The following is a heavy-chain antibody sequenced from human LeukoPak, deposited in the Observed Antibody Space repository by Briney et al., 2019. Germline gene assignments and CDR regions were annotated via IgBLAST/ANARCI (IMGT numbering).Heavy chain of an antibody. J-gene: IGHJ4*02. D-gene: IGHD1-26*01. CDR3: ARGQGANNFGY. CDR1: GFTFIDYA. Sequence: GGSLRLSCTASGFTFIDYAMSWVRQAPGKGLEWVSAISGSGETPYSADSVKGRFTISRDNSKNTLYLQMNSLRAEDTAVYYCARGQGANNFGYWGQGTLVTVSS. V-gene: IGHV3-23*01. CDR2: ISGSGETP.